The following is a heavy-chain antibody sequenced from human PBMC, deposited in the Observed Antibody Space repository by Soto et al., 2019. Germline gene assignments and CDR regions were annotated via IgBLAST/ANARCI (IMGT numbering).Heavy chain of an antibody. CDR2: ISYDGSNK. D-gene: IGHD3-22*01. CDR1: GFTFSSYA. Sequence: PGGSLRLSCAASGFTFSSYAMHWVRQAPGKGLEWVAVISYDGSNKYYADSVKGRFTISRDNSKNTLYLQMNSLRAEDTAVYYCARDPWFRYDSSGYYSAPLRYFDYWGQGTLVTVSS. V-gene: IGHV3-30-3*01. CDR3: ARDPWFRYDSSGYYSAPLRYFDY. J-gene: IGHJ4*02.